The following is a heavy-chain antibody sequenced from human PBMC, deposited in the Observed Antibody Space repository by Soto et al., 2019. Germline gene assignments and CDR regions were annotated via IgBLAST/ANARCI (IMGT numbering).Heavy chain of an antibody. CDR2: IYYSGST. CDR1: GVSISSYY. J-gene: IGHJ4*02. V-gene: IGHV4-59*01. CDR3: ARVPAAIPYFDY. D-gene: IGHD2-2*02. Sequence: PSETLSLTCTVSGVSISSYYWSWIRQPPGKGLGWIGYIYYSGSTNYNPSLKSRVTISVDTSKNQFSLKLSSVTAADTAVYYCARVPAAIPYFDYWGQGTLVTVS.